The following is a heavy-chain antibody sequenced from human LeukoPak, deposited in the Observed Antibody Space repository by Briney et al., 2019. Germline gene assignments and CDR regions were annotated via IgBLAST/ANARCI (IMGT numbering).Heavy chain of an antibody. CDR3: AKGYSSGWAYSIDY. CDR2: ISYDGGYK. J-gene: IGHJ4*02. D-gene: IGHD6-19*01. V-gene: IGHV3-30*18. Sequence: TGGSLRLSCAASGFAYRNYGIHWVRQAPGKGLVWVAVISYDGGYKYYADSVKGRFNISRDNSKNTLYLQMNSLRAEDTALYYCAKGYSSGWAYSIDYWGQGTLVTVSS. CDR1: GFAYRNYG.